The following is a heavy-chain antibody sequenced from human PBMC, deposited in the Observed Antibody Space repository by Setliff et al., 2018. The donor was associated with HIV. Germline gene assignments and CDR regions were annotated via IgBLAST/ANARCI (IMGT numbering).Heavy chain of an antibody. V-gene: IGHV3-64D*08. J-gene: IGHJ2*01. CDR2: ITSDGNNT. CDR3: VKERWSTRYFDL. D-gene: IGHD6-13*01. Sequence: GGSLRLSCSGSGFVFGTYALHWARQAPGKGLQYISAITSDGNNTYYADSVKGRFTISRDNSKKTLFLQMDSLRIDDTAIYYCVKERWSTRYFDLWGRGSLVTVSS. CDR1: GFVFGTYA.